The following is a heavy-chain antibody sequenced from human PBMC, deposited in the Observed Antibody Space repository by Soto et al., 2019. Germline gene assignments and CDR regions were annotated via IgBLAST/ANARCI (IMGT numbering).Heavy chain of an antibody. V-gene: IGHV1-69*13. J-gene: IGHJ4*02. CDR1: GGTFSTFG. Sequence: SVKVSCKASGGTFSTFGISWVRQAPGQGLEWMGGIIPFFGTAKYSQKFEDRISITADESTNTVYMDLRSLTSEDTAIYYCARSAPMDAGDKYYYDFWGQGALVTVSS. CDR2: IIPFFGTA. D-gene: IGHD3-16*01. CDR3: ARSAPMDAGDKYYYDF.